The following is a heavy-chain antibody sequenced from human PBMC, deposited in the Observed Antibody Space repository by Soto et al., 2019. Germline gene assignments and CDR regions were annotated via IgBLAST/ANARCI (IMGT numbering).Heavy chain of an antibody. J-gene: IGHJ6*02. Sequence: GGSLRLSCAASGFTFSSYEMNWVRQAPGKGLEWVSYISSSGSTIYYADSVKGRFTISRDNAKNSLYLQMNSLRAEDTAVYYCGRDWVDTAMVHGGMDVWGQGTTVTVSS. V-gene: IGHV3-48*03. D-gene: IGHD5-18*01. CDR2: ISSSGSTI. CDR3: GRDWVDTAMVHGGMDV. CDR1: GFTFSSYE.